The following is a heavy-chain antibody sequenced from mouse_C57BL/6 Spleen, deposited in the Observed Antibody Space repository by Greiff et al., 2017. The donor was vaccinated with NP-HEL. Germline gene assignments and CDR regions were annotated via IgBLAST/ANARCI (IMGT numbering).Heavy chain of an antibody. CDR3: ARWATVVAMDY. V-gene: IGHV1-80*01. J-gene: IGHJ4*01. D-gene: IGHD1-1*01. CDR1: GYAFSSYW. CDR2: IYPGDGDT. Sequence: VQLVESGAELVKPGASVKISCKASGYAFSSYWMNWVKQRPGKGLEWIGQIYPGDGDTNYNGKFKGKATLTADKSSSTAYMQLSSLTSEDSAVYFCARWATVVAMDYWGQGTSVTVSS.